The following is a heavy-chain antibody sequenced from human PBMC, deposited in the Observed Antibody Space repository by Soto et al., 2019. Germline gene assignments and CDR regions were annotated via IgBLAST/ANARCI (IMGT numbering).Heavy chain of an antibody. CDR2: INPSGGST. V-gene: IGHV1-46*01. Sequence: GASVKVSCKASGYTFTSYYMHCVRQAPGQGLEWMGIINPSGGSTSYAQKFQGRVTMTRDTSTSTVYMELSSLRSEDTAVYYCARDIGEPPDAFDIWGQGTMVTVSS. CDR3: ARDIGEPPDAFDI. CDR1: GYTFTSYY. D-gene: IGHD2-21*01. J-gene: IGHJ3*02.